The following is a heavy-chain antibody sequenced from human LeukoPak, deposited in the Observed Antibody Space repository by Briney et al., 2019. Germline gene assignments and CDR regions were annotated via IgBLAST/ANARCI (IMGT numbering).Heavy chain of an antibody. CDR2: IYTGGTT. J-gene: IGHJ4*02. CDR1: GFSVSSNY. CDR3: AIDKLGSGYSSDFDC. D-gene: IGHD6-19*01. V-gene: IGHV3-66*02. Sequence: GGSLRLSCAAFGFSVSSNYMNWVRQAPGKGLEWVSAIYTGGTTYYADSVKGRFTISRDNSKNTLYLQLNSLRAEDTAVYYCAIDKLGSGYSSDFDCWGQGTLVTVSS.